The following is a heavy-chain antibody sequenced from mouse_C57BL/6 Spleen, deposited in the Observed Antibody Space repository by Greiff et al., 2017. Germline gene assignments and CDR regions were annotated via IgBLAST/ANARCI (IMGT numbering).Heavy chain of an antibody. CDR2: SRNKANDYTT. J-gene: IGHJ1*03. V-gene: IGHV7-1*01. CDR1: GFTFSDFY. D-gene: IGHD2-2*01. Sequence: EVKLVESGGGLVQSGRSLRLSCATSGFTFSDFYMEWVRQAPGKGLEWIAASRNKANDYTTEYSASVKGRFIVSRDTSQSILYLQMNALRAEDTAIYYCARGLYGYDEGAYFDVWGTGTTVTVSS. CDR3: ARGLYGYDEGAYFDV.